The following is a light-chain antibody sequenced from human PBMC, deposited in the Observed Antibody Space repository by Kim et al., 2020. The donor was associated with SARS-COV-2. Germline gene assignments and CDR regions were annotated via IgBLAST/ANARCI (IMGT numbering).Light chain of an antibody. V-gene: IGLV1-47*01. Sequence: RVTISCSGSSSKIGSNKVYGYQQLPGTAPKLLIYRNNQRPSGVPDRFSGSKSGTSASLAISGLRSEDEADYYCAAWDDSLSGSWVFGGGTQLTVL. J-gene: IGLJ3*02. CDR3: AAWDDSLSGSWV. CDR1: SSKIGSNK. CDR2: RNN.